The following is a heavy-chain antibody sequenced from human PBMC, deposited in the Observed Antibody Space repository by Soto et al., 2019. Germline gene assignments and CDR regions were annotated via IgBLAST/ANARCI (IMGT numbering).Heavy chain of an antibody. CDR3: ATHPSYYSSTSCYIGYYYHYGMYV. V-gene: IGHV1-18*04. CDR2: ISAYNGNT. CDR1: GYTFTSYG. D-gene: IGHD2-2*02. J-gene: IGHJ6*02. Sequence: ASVKVSFKASGYTFTSYGIIWVRQAPGQGLERMGWISAYNGNTNYAQKHEGRVTMTTDTSTSTAYMELRSLRSDDTAVYYCATHPSYYSSTSCYIGYYYHYGMYVWGQGTTVTVSS.